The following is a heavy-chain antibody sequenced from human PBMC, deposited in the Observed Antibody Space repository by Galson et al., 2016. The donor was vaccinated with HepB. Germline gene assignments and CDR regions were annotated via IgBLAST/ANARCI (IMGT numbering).Heavy chain of an antibody. CDR2: IYPGDSDT. Sequence: QSGAEVKKSGESLKIXCKGSGXTFTXXWIXXVRQXPGKGLEWMGTIYPGDSDTKYSPSFQGQVTISVDKSINTAYLQWSSLKTSDTGMYYCARGMTEGSDYWGQGTLVSVSS. J-gene: IGHJ4*02. CDR1: GXTFTXXW. D-gene: IGHD3-10*01. CDR3: ARGMTEGSDY. V-gene: IGHV5-51*01.